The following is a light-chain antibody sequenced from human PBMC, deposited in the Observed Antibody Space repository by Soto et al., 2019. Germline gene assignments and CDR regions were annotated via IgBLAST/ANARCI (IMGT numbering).Light chain of an antibody. V-gene: IGKV3-11*01. Sequence: EIVLTQSPATLSLSPGARAPLSCRASQSVSSYLAWYQQKPGQAPRLLIYDASNRATGIPARFSGSGSGTEFTLTISSLQSEDFAVYYCQQYNNWPVTFGQGTKVDTK. CDR3: QQYNNWPVT. J-gene: IGKJ1*01. CDR2: DAS. CDR1: QSVSSY.